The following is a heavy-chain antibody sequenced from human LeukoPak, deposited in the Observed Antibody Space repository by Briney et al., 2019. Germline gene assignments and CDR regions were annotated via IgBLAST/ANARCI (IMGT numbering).Heavy chain of an antibody. Sequence: GGSLRLSCAASGFTFSSYWMHWVRQAPGKGLVWVSRIKSDGSTNYADSVKGRFTISRDNAKNTVSLQMNSLRAEDTGVYYCARAPSEIGGYYPEYFRHWGQGTLVTISS. D-gene: IGHD3-22*01. V-gene: IGHV3-74*01. J-gene: IGHJ1*01. CDR2: IKSDGST. CDR1: GFTFSSYW. CDR3: ARAPSEIGGYYPEYFRH.